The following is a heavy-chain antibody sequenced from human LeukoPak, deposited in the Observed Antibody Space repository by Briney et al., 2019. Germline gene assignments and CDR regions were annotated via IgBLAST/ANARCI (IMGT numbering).Heavy chain of an antibody. V-gene: IGHV1-8*03. CDR1: GYTLTSYD. D-gene: IGHD2-21*02. CDR2: MNPNSGNT. J-gene: IGHJ3*02. CDR3: ARVGDQEAFDI. Sequence: GASVKVSCKASGYTLTSYDINWVRQATGQGLEWMGWMNPNSGNTGYAQKFQGRVTITRNTSISTAYTELSSLRSEDTAVYYCARVGDQEAFDIWGQGTMVTVSS.